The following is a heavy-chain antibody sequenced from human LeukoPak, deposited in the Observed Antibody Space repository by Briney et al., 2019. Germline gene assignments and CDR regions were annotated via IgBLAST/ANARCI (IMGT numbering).Heavy chain of an antibody. J-gene: IGHJ6*03. CDR3: ARGAEVVSSYYYYYMDV. CDR1: GYTFTSYD. CDR2: MNPNSGNT. V-gene: IGHV1-8*01. Sequence: ASVKVSCKASGYTFTSYDINWVRQATGQGLEWMGWMNPNSGNTGYAQKFQGRVTITRNTSISTAYMELSSLRSEDTAVYYCARGAEVVSSYYYYYMDVWGKGTTVTVSS. D-gene: IGHD4-23*01.